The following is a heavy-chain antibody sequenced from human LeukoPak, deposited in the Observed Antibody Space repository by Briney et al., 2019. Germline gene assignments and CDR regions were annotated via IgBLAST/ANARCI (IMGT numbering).Heavy chain of an antibody. Sequence: GGSLRLSCAASGFTFSSYAMHWVRQAPGKGLEYVSAISSNGGSTYYANSVKGRFTISRDNSKNTLYLQMGSLRAEDMAVYYCARDTLLTSSDYWGQGTLVTVSS. CDR1: GFTFSSYA. CDR3: ARDTLLTSSDY. J-gene: IGHJ4*02. CDR2: ISSNGGST. V-gene: IGHV3-64*01.